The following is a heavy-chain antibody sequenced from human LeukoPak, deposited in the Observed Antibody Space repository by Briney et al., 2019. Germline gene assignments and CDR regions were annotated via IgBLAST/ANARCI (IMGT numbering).Heavy chain of an antibody. D-gene: IGHD2-2*01. V-gene: IGHV4-39*01. Sequence: GSLRLSCAASGFTFSSYGMSRVRQPPGKGLEWIGSIYYSGSTYYNPSLKSRVTISVDTSKNQFSLKLSSVTAADTAVYYCARSVRSSTRVGFDYWGQGTLVTVSS. CDR2: IYYSGST. CDR1: GFTFSSYGM. CDR3: ARSVRSSTRVGFDY. J-gene: IGHJ4*02.